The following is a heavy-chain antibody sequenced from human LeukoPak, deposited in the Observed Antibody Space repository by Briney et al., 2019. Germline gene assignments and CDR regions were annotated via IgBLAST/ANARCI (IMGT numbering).Heavy chain of an antibody. CDR2: ISSSSSTI. Sequence: GGSLRLSCAASGFTFSSYNMNWVRQAPGKGLEWVSYISSSSSTIYYADSVKGRFTISRDNAKNSLYLQMNSLRDEDTAVYYCARGVAAAGRLVDYWGQGTLATVSS. J-gene: IGHJ4*02. CDR3: ARGVAAAGRLVDY. V-gene: IGHV3-48*02. CDR1: GFTFSSYN. D-gene: IGHD6-13*01.